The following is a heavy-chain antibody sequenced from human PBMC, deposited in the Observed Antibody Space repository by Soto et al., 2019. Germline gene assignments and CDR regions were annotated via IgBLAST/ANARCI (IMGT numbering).Heavy chain of an antibody. CDR2: ISGSGGST. V-gene: IGHV3-23*01. D-gene: IGHD3-3*01. J-gene: IGHJ4*02. CDR3: ARVPPTPSISAEFDY. Sequence: HPGGSLRLSCAACGFTFSSYAMSWVRQAPGKGLEWVSAISGSGGSTSYAQKFQGRVTMTRDTSTSTVYMELSSLRSEDTAVYYCARVPPTPSISAEFDYWGQGTLVTVSS. CDR1: GFTFSSYA.